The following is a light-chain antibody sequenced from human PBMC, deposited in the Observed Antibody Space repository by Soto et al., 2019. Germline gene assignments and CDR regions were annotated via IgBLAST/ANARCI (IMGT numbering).Light chain of an antibody. CDR2: GNS. Sequence: QAVLTQPPSVSGAPGQRVTISCTGSSSNIGAGYDVHWYQQLPGTAPKLLIYGNSNRPSGVPDRFSGSKSGTSASLAITGLQAEDEADYSCQSYDSSLSADYVLGHGTKVT. CDR1: SSNIGAGYD. V-gene: IGLV1-40*01. J-gene: IGLJ1*01. CDR3: QSYDSSLSADYV.